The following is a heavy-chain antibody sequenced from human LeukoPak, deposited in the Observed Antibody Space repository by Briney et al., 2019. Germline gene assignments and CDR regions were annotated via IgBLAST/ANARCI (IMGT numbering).Heavy chain of an antibody. CDR3: AKDLSQYDSSGYRYFDY. CDR1: GFTFSTYG. J-gene: IGHJ4*02. D-gene: IGHD3-22*01. V-gene: IGHV3-30*02. CDR2: IQYNGGNK. Sequence: PGGSLRLSCAASGFTFSTYGVHWVRQAPGKGLEWVAIIQYNGGNKYYADSVKGRFTISRDNSQSTLYLQMDSLRAEDTAVYYCAKDLSQYDSSGYRYFDYWGQGSPVTVSS.